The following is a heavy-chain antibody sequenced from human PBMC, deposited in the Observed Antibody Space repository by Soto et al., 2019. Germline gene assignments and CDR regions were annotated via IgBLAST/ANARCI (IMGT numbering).Heavy chain of an antibody. D-gene: IGHD3-16*01. V-gene: IGHV3-33*01. CDR2: VWRDGSNK. CDR3: ARDLSWGNYFDY. Sequence: QVQLVESGGGVVQPGRSLRLSCAASGFTFSDYGMHWVRQAPGKGLEWVAVVWRDGSNKHYADSVQGRFTISRDNSKNTLYLQMNSLRAEDTAVYYCARDLSWGNYFDYWGQGTLVTVSS. J-gene: IGHJ4*02. CDR1: GFTFSDYG.